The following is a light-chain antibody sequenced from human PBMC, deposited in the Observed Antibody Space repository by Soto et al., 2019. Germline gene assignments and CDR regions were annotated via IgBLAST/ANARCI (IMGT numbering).Light chain of an antibody. CDR3: AAWDDSLRGHV. J-gene: IGLJ1*01. V-gene: IGLV1-47*03. CDR1: SSNIENNY. Sequence: QAVVTQPPSASETPGQRVTISCSGSSSNIENNYVSWYQQLPGTAPKLLIYRNIQRPSGVPDRFSGSKSGTSASLAISGLWSEDEADYYCAAWDDSLRGHVFGTGTKLTVL. CDR2: RNI.